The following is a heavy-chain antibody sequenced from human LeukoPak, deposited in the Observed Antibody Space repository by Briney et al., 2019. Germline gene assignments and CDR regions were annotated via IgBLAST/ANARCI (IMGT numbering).Heavy chain of an antibody. Sequence: GRSLRLSCAASGFTFSSYGMHWVRQAPGKGLVWVSRINSDGSSTSYADSVKGRFTISRDNAKNTLYLQMNSLRAEDTAVYYCARSQVTIFGVVIPQGFDPWGQGTLVTVSS. V-gene: IGHV3-74*01. CDR2: INSDGSST. CDR1: GFTFSSYG. J-gene: IGHJ5*02. D-gene: IGHD3-3*01. CDR3: ARSQVTIFGVVIPQGFDP.